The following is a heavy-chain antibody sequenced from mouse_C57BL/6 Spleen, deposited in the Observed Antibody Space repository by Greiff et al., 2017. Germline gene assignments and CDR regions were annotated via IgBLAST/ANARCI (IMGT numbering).Heavy chain of an antibody. V-gene: IGHV1-69*01. J-gene: IGHJ4*01. CDR2: IDPSDSYT. Sequence: QVQLKQPGAELVMPGASVKLSCKASGYTFTSYWMHWVKQRPGQGLEWIGEIDPSDSYTNYNQKFKGKSTLTVDKSSSTAYMQLSSLTSEDSAVYNCARWGSSGYEDAMDYWGQGTSVTVSS. CDR1: GYTFTSYW. CDR3: ARWGSSGYEDAMDY. D-gene: IGHD3-2*02.